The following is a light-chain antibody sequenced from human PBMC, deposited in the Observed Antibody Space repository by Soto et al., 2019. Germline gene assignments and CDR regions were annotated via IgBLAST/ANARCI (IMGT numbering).Light chain of an antibody. Sequence: DIQMTQSPSSLSASVGDRVTITCQASQDISNYLNWYQQKPGKAPKLLIYDASTLETGVPSRFSGSRSGTDFTFTISSLQPEDIATYYCQQYANVPMYTFGQGTKLEIK. CDR1: QDISNY. V-gene: IGKV1-33*01. CDR2: DAS. CDR3: QQYANVPMYT. J-gene: IGKJ2*01.